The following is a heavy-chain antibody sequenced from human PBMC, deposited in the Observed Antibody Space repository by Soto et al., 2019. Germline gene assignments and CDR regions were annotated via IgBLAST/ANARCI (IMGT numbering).Heavy chain of an antibody. CDR1: GFTFSSYS. J-gene: IGHJ6*03. V-gene: IGHV3-21*01. CDR2: ISSSSSYI. Sequence: GGSLRLSCAASGFTFSSYSMNWVRQAPGKGLEWVSSISSSSSYIYYADSVKGRFTISRDNAKNSLYLQMNSLRAEDTAVYYCARMYCSSTSCYSYYYYYYMDVWGKGTTVTVSS. D-gene: IGHD2-2*02. CDR3: ARMYCSSTSCYSYYYYYYMDV.